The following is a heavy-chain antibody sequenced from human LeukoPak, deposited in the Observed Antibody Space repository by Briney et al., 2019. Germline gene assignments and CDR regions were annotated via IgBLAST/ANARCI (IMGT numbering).Heavy chain of an antibody. CDR2: IATYNSET. Sequence: ASLKLSRKASGYASTSYGISWVRQATGQGRGWMGWIATYNSETNYAETVQSRVTMTTDTSTTTASMELRTLRSDDTAVYYCARDMVGLAADGNWVDPWGQGTLVTVSS. J-gene: IGHJ5*02. CDR3: ARDMVGLAADGNWVDP. CDR1: GYASTSYG. D-gene: IGHD6-13*01. V-gene: IGHV1-18*01.